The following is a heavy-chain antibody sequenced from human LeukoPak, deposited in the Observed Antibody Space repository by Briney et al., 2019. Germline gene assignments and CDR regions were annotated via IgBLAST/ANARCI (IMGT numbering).Heavy chain of an antibody. V-gene: IGHV3-33*08. J-gene: IGHJ5*01. Sequence: SGGSLRLSCAASEFTFSSYWMSWVRQAPGKGLEWVTGIAYDGSKKFYADSVKDRFAISRDDSKNTVYVEMSGLRAEDTALYHCTRDLAMGALDSWGQGSPVTVSS. CDR1: EFTFSSYW. D-gene: IGHD3-16*01. CDR2: IAYDGSKK. CDR3: TRDLAMGALDS.